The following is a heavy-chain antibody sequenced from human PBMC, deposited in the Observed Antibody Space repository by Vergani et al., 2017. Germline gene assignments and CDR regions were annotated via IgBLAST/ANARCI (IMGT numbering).Heavy chain of an antibody. CDR3: ARRHYDYVWGSYRSRGYFDL. D-gene: IGHD3-16*02. CDR2: INHSGRT. J-gene: IGHJ2*01. Sequence: QVQLQQWGAGLLKPSETLSLTCAVYGGSFSGYYWSWIRQPPGKGLEWIGEINHSGRTNYNPSLKSRVTISVDTSKNQFSLKLSSVTAADTAVYYCARRHYDYVWGSYRSRGYFDLWGRGTLVTVSS. V-gene: IGHV4-34*01. CDR1: GGSFSGYY.